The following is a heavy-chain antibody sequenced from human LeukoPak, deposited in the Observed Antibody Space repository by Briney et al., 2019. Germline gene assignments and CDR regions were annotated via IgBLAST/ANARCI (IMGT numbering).Heavy chain of an antibody. D-gene: IGHD1-1*01. CDR2: IIPIFGTA. J-gene: IGHJ4*02. CDR3: ASTTNFDY. V-gene: IGHV1-69*05. Sequence: ASVKVSCKASGGTFTSYDINWVRQATGQGLGWMGGIIPIFGTANYAQKFQGRVTITTDESTSTAYMELSSLRSEDTAVYYCASTTNFDYWGQGTLVTVSS. CDR1: GGTFTSYD.